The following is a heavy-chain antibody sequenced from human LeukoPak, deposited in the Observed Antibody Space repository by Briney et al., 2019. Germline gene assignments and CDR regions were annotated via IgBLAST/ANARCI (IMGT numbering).Heavy chain of an antibody. CDR3: AKDAAGARIPFDY. V-gene: IGHV3-23*01. D-gene: IGHD1-26*01. CDR1: GFTFIKCA. Sequence: PGGSLRLSCAASGFTFIKCAMTWVRQAPGKGLERVSGISTSGGSTYYADSVKGRFTIFRDNSKNTLYLQMNSLRAEDTAVYYCAKDAAGARIPFDYWGQGTLVTVSS. J-gene: IGHJ4*02. CDR2: ISTSGGST.